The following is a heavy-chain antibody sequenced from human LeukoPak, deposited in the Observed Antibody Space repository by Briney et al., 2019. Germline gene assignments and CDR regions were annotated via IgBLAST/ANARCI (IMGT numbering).Heavy chain of an antibody. D-gene: IGHD2-21*01. Sequence: PGGSLRPSCSASGFTFSRFAVTWVRQAPGKGLEWVSGISGSGRSTYYADSVKGRFTITRDNSNNTLYLQMSSLRADDTAIYYCAREDDVAAERAPIDCWGQGALVTVSS. V-gene: IGHV3-23*01. J-gene: IGHJ4*02. CDR1: GFTFSRFA. CDR2: ISGSGRST. CDR3: AREDDVAAERAPIDC.